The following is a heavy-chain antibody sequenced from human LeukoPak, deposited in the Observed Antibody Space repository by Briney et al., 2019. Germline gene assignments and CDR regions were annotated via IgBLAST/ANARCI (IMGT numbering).Heavy chain of an antibody. D-gene: IGHD3-10*01. CDR3: ARFPLYYYGSGSSLPR. Sequence: PGGSQRLSCAASGFTFSSYWMHWVRQARGKGLVWVSRINSDGSSTSYADSVKGPFTISRDNAKNTLYLQMNSLRAEDTAVYYCARFPLYYYGSGSSLPRWGQGTLVTVSS. V-gene: IGHV3-74*01. J-gene: IGHJ4*02. CDR2: INSDGSST. CDR1: GFTFSSYW.